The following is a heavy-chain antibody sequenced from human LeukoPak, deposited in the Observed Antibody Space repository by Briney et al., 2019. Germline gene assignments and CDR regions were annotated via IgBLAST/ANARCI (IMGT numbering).Heavy chain of an antibody. D-gene: IGHD3-22*01. J-gene: IGHJ6*03. V-gene: IGHV4-38-2*02. CDR3: ARGPRVGYYDSSGYYHYYYYMDV. CDR2: IYHSGST. Sequence: SGTLSLTCTVSGYSISSGYYWGWIRQPPGKGLEWIGSIYHSGSTYYNPSLKSRVTISVDTSKNQFSLKLSSVTAADTAVYYCARGPRVGYYDSSGYYHYYYYMDVWGKGTTVTISS. CDR1: GYSISSGYY.